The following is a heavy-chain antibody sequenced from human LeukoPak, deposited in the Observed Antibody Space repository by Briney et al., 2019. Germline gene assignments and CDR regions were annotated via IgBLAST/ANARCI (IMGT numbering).Heavy chain of an antibody. J-gene: IGHJ6*03. CDR3: ARIYSSDYYYYYYMDV. V-gene: IGHV4-59*01. CDR2: IYYSGST. D-gene: IGHD6-25*01. CDR1: SGSISSFY. Sequence: PSETLSLTCTVSSGSISSFYWSWIRQPPGKGLEWIGYIYYSGSTNYNPSLKSRVTISVDTSKNQFSLKLSSVTAADTAVYYCARIYSSDYYYYYYMDVWGKGTTVTVSS.